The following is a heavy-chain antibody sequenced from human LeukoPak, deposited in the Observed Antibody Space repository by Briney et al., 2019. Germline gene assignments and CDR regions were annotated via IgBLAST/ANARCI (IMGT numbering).Heavy chain of an antibody. V-gene: IGHV1-18*01. CDR1: GYTFTSYG. D-gene: IGHD3-10*01. J-gene: IGHJ5*02. CDR2: ISAYNGNT. Sequence: ASVKVSCKASGYTFTSYGISWVRQAPGQGLEWMGWISAYNGNTNYAQKLQGRVTMTTDTSTSTAYMELRSLRSDDTAVYYCAREWITMVRGVIVPNNWFDPWGQGTLVTVSS. CDR3: AREWITMVRGVIVPNNWFDP.